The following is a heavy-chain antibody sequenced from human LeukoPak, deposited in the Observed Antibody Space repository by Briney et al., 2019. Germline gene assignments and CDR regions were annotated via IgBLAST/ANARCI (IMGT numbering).Heavy chain of an antibody. D-gene: IGHD6-13*01. V-gene: IGHV3-64*01. CDR1: GFTFSTYA. J-gene: IGHJ4*02. CDR3: ARGGVNVAAAGFDS. CDR2: ISSNGDRT. Sequence: PGGSPRLSCAASGFTFSTYAMHWVRQGPGKGLEYVSSISSNGDRTYYANSVKGRCTISRDNSRNTLYLQMGSLRAEDMAVYYCARGGVNVAAAGFDSWGQGTLVTVSS.